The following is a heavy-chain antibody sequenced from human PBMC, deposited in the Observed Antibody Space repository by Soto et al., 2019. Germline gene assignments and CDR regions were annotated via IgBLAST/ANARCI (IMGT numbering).Heavy chain of an antibody. CDR2: VYHTGST. Sequence: SETLSLTCTVSGGSINNYYWTWIRQPPGKGLEWIGYVYHTGSTNYNPSLKSRVTISLDTSRNQFSLSLSSVTAADTAVYYCARGGWKLFDYWGQGTLVTVSS. CDR1: GGSINNYY. V-gene: IGHV4-59*01. CDR3: ARGGWKLFDY. D-gene: IGHD6-19*01. J-gene: IGHJ4*02.